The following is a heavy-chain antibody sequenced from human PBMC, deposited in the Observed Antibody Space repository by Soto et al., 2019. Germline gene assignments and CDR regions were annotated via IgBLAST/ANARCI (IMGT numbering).Heavy chain of an antibody. J-gene: IGHJ6*02. Sequence: QMQLVESGGGVVQPGRSLRLSGAASGCTFRSYGIHWVRQAPGKGLEGVALIWFDGSKKYYVDSVKGRFAASRDNSKNTLYLQMNSLRVEDTAVYYCARDRLVPYGYGMDVWGQGTTVTVSS. CDR2: IWFDGSKK. CDR1: GCTFRSYG. V-gene: IGHV3-33*01. D-gene: IGHD2-2*01. CDR3: ARDRLVPYGYGMDV.